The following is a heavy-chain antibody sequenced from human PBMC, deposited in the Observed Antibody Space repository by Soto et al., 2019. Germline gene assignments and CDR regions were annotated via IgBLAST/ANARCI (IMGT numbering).Heavy chain of an antibody. D-gene: IGHD6-13*01. V-gene: IGHV1-8*01. J-gene: IGHJ4*02. Sequence: QVQLVQSGAEVKKPGASVKVSCKASGYTFNTYDIEWVRLATGQGLEWMGSMNPNTGSTDYAQKFQGRVTMTMTTSISTAYLELSSLRSDDTAIYYCARTMRGIAAAGSDFWGQGTLVTVSA. CDR1: GYTFNTYD. CDR2: MNPNTGST. CDR3: ARTMRGIAAAGSDF.